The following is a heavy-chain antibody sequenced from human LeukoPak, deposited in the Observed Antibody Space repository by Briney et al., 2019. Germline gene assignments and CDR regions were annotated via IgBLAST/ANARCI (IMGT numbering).Heavy chain of an antibody. CDR3: ATLPNYSYGHPYYFDY. CDR1: GFTFSSYG. J-gene: IGHJ4*02. D-gene: IGHD5-18*01. V-gene: IGHV3-23*01. CDR2: LRDSADTT. Sequence: GGSLRLSCAASGFTFSSYGIHWVRQAPGKGLEWVSALRDSADTTYYADSVKGRFTISRDNSKNTLYLQMNSLRAEDTAVYYCATLPNYSYGHPYYFDYWGQGTLVTVSS.